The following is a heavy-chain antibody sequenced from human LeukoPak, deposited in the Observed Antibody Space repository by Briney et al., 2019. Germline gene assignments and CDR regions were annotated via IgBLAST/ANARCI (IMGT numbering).Heavy chain of an antibody. D-gene: IGHD1-26*01. Sequence: SETLSLTCTVSGGSISSYYWSWIRQPAGKGLEWIGRIYTSGSTNYNPSLKSRVTMSVDTSKNQFSLKLSSVTAADTAVYYCARGSGELLRGRTYYLDYWGQGTLVTVSS. V-gene: IGHV4-4*07. J-gene: IGHJ4*02. CDR3: ARGSGELLRGRTYYLDY. CDR1: GGSISSYY. CDR2: IYTSGST.